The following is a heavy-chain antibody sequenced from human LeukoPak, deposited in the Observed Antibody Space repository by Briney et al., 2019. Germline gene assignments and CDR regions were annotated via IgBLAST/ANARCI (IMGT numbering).Heavy chain of an antibody. Sequence: GGSLRLSCAASGFTFSRYWMSWVRQAPGKGLEWVANIKQDGSEIDSVDSVKGRLTVSRDNAKNSLYLQMNSLRAEDTAVYYCASMVRGADCWGQGTLVTVSS. D-gene: IGHD3-10*01. CDR2: IKQDGSEI. J-gene: IGHJ4*02. CDR3: ASMVRGADC. CDR1: GFTFSRYW. V-gene: IGHV3-7*01.